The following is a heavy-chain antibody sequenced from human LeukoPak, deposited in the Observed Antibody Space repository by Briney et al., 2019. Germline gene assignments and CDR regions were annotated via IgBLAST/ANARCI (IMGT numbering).Heavy chain of an antibody. V-gene: IGHV6-1*01. CDR3: ARDLSTGTAMVEGHFDY. CDR2: TYYRSKWYN. J-gene: IGHJ4*02. Sequence: SQTLSLTCGISGDSVSSSSAAWVWVRQAPSRGLEWLGRTYYRSKWYNDYAASVKSRITINPDTSKNQFSLQLNSVTPEDTAVYYCARDLSTGTAMVEGHFDYWGQGILVTVSS. CDR1: GDSVSSSSAA. D-gene: IGHD5-18*01.